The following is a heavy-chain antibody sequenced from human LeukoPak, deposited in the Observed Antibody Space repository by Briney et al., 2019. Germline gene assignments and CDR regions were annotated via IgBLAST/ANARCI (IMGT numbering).Heavy chain of an antibody. Sequence: PGGSLRLSCAASGFTFSSYGMHWVRQAPGKGLEWVAFIRNDGSTKYYADSVKGRLTVSRDNSKNTLYLQMNSLRADDTAIYYCAKDRGGGWSFDYWGQGTLVTVSS. J-gene: IGHJ4*02. CDR1: GFTFSSYG. D-gene: IGHD6-19*01. V-gene: IGHV3-30*02. CDR2: IRNDGSTK. CDR3: AKDRGGGWSFDY.